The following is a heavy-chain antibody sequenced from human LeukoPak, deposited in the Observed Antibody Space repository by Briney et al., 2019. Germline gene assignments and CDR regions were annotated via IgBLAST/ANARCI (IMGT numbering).Heavy chain of an antibody. J-gene: IGHJ4*02. Sequence: GSLRLSCAASGFTFSTYSMHSVRQAPGKGLGCVSSISSNDGGYIYYADSVKGRFTISRENAKNSLYLQMNSLRADDRAVYYCARGNAPVAFDSWGQGALVTVSS. CDR3: ARGNAPVAFDS. V-gene: IGHV3-21*01. CDR2: ISSNDGGYI. D-gene: IGHD2-2*01. CDR1: GFTFSTYS.